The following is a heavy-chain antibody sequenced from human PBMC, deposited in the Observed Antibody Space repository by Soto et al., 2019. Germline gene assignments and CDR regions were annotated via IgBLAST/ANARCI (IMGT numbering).Heavy chain of an antibody. J-gene: IGHJ6*02. CDR1: GGSISSYY. Sequence: QVQLQESGPGLVKPSETLSLTCTVSGGSISSYYWSWIRQPAGKGLEWIGRIYTSGSTNYNPSLNSRVTMSVDTSKNQFSLKLSSVTAADAAVYYCARENGSGSYRAYYYHYYGMDVWGQGTTVTVSS. CDR3: ARENGSGSYRAYYYHYYGMDV. D-gene: IGHD3-10*01. CDR2: IYTSGST. V-gene: IGHV4-4*07.